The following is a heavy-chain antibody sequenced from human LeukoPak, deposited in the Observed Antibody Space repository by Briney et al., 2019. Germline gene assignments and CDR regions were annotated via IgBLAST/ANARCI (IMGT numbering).Heavy chain of an antibody. CDR2: ISAYNGNT. D-gene: IGHD6-13*01. Sequence: GASVKVSCKASGYTFTSYGISWVRQAPGQGLEWMGWISAYNGNTNYAQELQSRVTMTTDTSTSTAYMELRSLRSDDTAVYYCARAPQLDEFDYWGQGTLVTVSS. CDR3: ARAPQLDEFDY. CDR1: GYTFTSYG. J-gene: IGHJ4*02. V-gene: IGHV1-18*01.